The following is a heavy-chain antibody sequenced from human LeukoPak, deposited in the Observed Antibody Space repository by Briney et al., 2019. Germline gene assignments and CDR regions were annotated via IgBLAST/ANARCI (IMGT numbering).Heavy chain of an antibody. CDR3: ARDYYGSLDY. D-gene: IGHD3-10*01. CDR2: IYHSGSGST. Sequence: SETLSLTCTVSGGSISSGGHSWSWIRQPPGKGLEWIGYIYHSGSGSTYYNPSLKSRVTISIDKSKNQFSLKLSSVTAADTAVYYCARDYYGSLDYWGQGILVTVSS. CDR1: GGSISSGGHS. V-gene: IGHV4-30-2*01. J-gene: IGHJ4*02.